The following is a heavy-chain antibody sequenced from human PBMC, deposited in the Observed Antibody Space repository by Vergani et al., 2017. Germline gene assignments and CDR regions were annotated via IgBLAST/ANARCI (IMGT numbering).Heavy chain of an antibody. CDR3: AKAKVLLWFGELSFDY. CDR2: ISGSGGST. D-gene: IGHD3-10*01. Sequence: EVQLLESGGGLVQPGGSLRLSCAASGFTFSSYAMSWVRQAPGKGLEWVSAISGSGGSTYYADSVKGRFTISRDNSKNTLYLQMNSRRAEDTAVYYCAKAKVLLWFGELSFDYWGQGTLVTVSS. V-gene: IGHV3-23*01. J-gene: IGHJ4*02. CDR1: GFTFSSYA.